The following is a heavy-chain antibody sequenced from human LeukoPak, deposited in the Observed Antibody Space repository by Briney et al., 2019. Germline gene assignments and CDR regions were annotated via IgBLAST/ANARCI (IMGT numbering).Heavy chain of an antibody. CDR2: ISYDAKSS. CDR3: AKDGFDFWSGSFAPPTY. D-gene: IGHD3-3*01. Sequence: GGSLRLSCVTSGFTFSSYGMHWVRQVPGKGLEWVAVISYDAKSSYHVDSVKGRFTISRDNSKNTLFLQMDSLRAEDTAVYYCAKDGFDFWSGSFAPPTYWGQGTLVTVSS. V-gene: IGHV3-30*18. CDR1: GFTFSSYG. J-gene: IGHJ4*02.